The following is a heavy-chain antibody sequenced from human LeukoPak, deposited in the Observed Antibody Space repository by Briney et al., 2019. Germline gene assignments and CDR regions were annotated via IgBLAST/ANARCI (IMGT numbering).Heavy chain of an antibody. CDR2: IKQDGSEK. Sequence: GGSLRLSCAASGFTFSSYWMSWVRQAPGNGLEWVANIKQDGSEKYYVDSVKGRFTISRDNAKNSLYLQMNSLRAEDTAVYYCERGPHQHWPLGQFWGQGSLVTVSS. CDR3: ERGPHQHWPLGQF. V-gene: IGHV3-7*01. CDR1: GFTFSSYW. J-gene: IGHJ4*02. D-gene: IGHD2-2*01.